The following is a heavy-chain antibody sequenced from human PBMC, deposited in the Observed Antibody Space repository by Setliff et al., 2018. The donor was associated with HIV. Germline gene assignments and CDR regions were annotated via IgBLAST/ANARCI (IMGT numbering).Heavy chain of an antibody. CDR3: ARGGECSGGSCYSNYGAFDI. CDR2: IRYDGSYK. J-gene: IGHJ3*02. D-gene: IGHD2-15*01. Sequence: GGSLRLSCAASDFTFSSYGMHWVRQAPGKGLEWVAFIRYDGSYKFYAHSVKGRFTISRENAKNSLFLEMNSLRVEDTALYFCARGGECSGGSCYSNYGAFDIWGQGTVVTVSS. V-gene: IGHV3-30*02. CDR1: DFTFSSYG.